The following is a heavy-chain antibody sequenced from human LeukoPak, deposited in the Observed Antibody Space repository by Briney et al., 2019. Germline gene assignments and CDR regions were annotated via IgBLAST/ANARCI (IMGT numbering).Heavy chain of an antibody. Sequence: GGSLRLSCAASGFTFSSYSMNWVRQAPGKGLEWVSYISSSSSYTNYADSVKGRFTISRDNAKNSLYLQMNSLRAEDTAVYYCARGIVVGNFDYWGQGTLVTVSS. CDR1: GFTFSSYS. CDR2: ISSSSSYT. V-gene: IGHV3-21*05. D-gene: IGHD2-15*01. J-gene: IGHJ4*02. CDR3: ARGIVVGNFDY.